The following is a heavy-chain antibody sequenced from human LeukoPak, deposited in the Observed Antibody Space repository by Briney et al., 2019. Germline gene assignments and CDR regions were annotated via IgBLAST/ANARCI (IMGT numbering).Heavy chain of an antibody. CDR1: GGSISSYY. Sequence: ETLSLNCTVSGGSISSYYWSWIRQPPGKGLEWVGYIYYRGRTNYNPSPKSRVTRLVRTSKNQFSLKLRSVTAADTAVYYCARGGGAWGANFDYWGQGTLVTVSS. D-gene: IGHD3-16*01. CDR2: IYYRGRT. V-gene: IGHV4-59*01. CDR3: ARGGGAWGANFDY. J-gene: IGHJ4*02.